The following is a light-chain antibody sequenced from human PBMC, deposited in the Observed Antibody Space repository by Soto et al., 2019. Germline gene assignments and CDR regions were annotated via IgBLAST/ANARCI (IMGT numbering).Light chain of an antibody. J-gene: IGKJ2*01. CDR3: QQYDSAPYT. Sequence: DIPMTQSPSSLSASVGDRVIISCRASQGITYYVAWYQQKSGKVPRLLIYAASTLQSGVPSRFSGSRSGTEFTLTISSLQPEDVATYYCQQYDSAPYTFGQGTKLEIK. CDR1: QGITYY. CDR2: AAS. V-gene: IGKV1-27*01.